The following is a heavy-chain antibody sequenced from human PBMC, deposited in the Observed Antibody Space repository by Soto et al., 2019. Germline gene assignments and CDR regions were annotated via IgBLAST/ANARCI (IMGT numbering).Heavy chain of an antibody. CDR3: ARAWGTPRDY. J-gene: IGHJ4*02. Sequence: ASVKVSCKASGYTFTNFGISWVRQAPGQGLEWMGWMSAYNGNTSYAQNFQGRVTMTTNTSTSTAYMELRSLRSEDTAVYYCARAWGTPRDYWGQGTLVTVSS. D-gene: IGHD3-16*01. V-gene: IGHV1-18*01. CDR2: MSAYNGNT. CDR1: GYTFTNFG.